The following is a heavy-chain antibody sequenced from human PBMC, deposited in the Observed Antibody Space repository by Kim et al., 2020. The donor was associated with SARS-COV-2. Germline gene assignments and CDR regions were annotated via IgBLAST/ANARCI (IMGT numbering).Heavy chain of an antibody. CDR1: GFTFSSYA. D-gene: IGHD3-22*01. Sequence: GGSLRLSCAASGFTFSSYAMSWVRQAPGKGLEWVSAISGSGGSTYYADSVKGRFTISRDNSKNTLYLQMNSLRAEDTAVYYYAKDSRPYYYDRNDAFDIWGQGTMVTVSS. V-gene: IGHV3-23*01. J-gene: IGHJ3*02. CDR3: AKDSRPYYYDRNDAFDI. CDR2: ISGSGGST.